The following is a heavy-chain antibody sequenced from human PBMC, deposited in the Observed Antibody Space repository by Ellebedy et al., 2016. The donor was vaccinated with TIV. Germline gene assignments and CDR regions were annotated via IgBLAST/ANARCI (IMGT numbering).Heavy chain of an antibody. CDR2: IYYSGST. D-gene: IGHD4-17*01. CDR3: ARVKEAAVTTKSYWFDP. J-gene: IGHJ5*02. CDR1: GGSISSGGHY. V-gene: IGHV4-31*01. Sequence: MPSETLSLTCTVSGGSISSGGHYWSWIRQHPGKGLEWIGYIYYSGSTYYNPSLKSLVTISVDTSKNQFSLKLSSVTAADTAVYYCARVKEAAVTTKSYWFDPWGQGTLVTVSS.